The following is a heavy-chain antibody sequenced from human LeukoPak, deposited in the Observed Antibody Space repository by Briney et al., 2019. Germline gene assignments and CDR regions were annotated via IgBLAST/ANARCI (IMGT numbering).Heavy chain of an antibody. CDR2: IYYSGST. Sequence: SETLPLTCSVSGASIFSSNYYWGWIRQPPGKGLEWIGSIYYSGSTFYNPSLKSRVTISFDTSKNQFSLILSSVTAADTALYYCTRRLTRSYFDYWGQGTLVTVSS. CDR1: GASIFSSNYY. CDR3: TRRLTRSYFDY. V-gene: IGHV4-39*01. J-gene: IGHJ4*02.